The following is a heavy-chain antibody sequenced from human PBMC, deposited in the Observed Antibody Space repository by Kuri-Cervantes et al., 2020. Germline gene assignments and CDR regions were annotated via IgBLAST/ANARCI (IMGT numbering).Heavy chain of an antibody. D-gene: IGHD1-26*01. CDR3: ARDWGGVGATLEG. Sequence: ASVKVSCKASGGTFSNYAITWVRQAPGQGLEWMGWINPNSGSTNYAQKFQGRVTMTRDTSISTAYMELSRLRSDDTAVYYCARDWGGVGATLEGWGQGTLVTVSS. V-gene: IGHV1-2*02. CDR1: GGTFSNYA. CDR2: INPNSGST. J-gene: IGHJ4*02.